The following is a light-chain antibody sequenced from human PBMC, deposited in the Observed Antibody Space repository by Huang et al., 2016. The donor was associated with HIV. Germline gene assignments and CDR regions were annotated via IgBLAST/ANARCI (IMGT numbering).Light chain of an antibody. CDR3: QHRSTWPMT. CDR2: DAS. Sequence: EIVLTQSPATLSLSPGDKATLSCRASQSVDNSLAWYQQNPGQSPWLLIYDASNRATGIPARFSGSGSETDFTLTISSLEPEDFAVYYCQHRSTWPMTFGQGTKVGIK. J-gene: IGKJ1*01. V-gene: IGKV3-11*01. CDR1: QSVDNS.